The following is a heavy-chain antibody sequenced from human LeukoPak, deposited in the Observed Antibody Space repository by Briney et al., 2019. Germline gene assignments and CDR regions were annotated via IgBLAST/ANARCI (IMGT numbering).Heavy chain of an antibody. Sequence: SETLSLTCAVYGGSFSGYYWSWIRQPPGKGLEWIGEINHSGSTNYNPSLKRRVTISVDTSKNQFSLKLSSVTAADTAVYYCARGGRLRFLEWPIRGWYGMDVRGQGTTVTVSS. CDR2: INHSGST. CDR1: GGSFSGYY. CDR3: ARGGRLRFLEWPIRGWYGMDV. D-gene: IGHD3-3*01. V-gene: IGHV4-34*01. J-gene: IGHJ6*02.